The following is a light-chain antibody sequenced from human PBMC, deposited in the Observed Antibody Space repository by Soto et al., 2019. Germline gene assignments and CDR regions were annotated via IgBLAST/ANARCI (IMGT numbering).Light chain of an antibody. CDR2: VNSDGSH. Sequence: QPVLTQSPSASASLGASVKLTCTLSSVHSNYAIAWHQQQPEKGPRYLMKVNSDGSHNKGDGIPDRFSGSSSGAERYLTISSLQSEDEADYYCQTWGTGIPVFGGGTQLTVL. CDR3: QTWGTGIPV. J-gene: IGLJ7*01. CDR1: SVHSNYA. V-gene: IGLV4-69*01.